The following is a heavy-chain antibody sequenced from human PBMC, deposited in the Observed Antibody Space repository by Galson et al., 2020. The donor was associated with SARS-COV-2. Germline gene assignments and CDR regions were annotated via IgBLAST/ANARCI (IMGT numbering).Heavy chain of an antibody. CDR2: INWNSVTT. V-gene: IGHV3-9*01. J-gene: IGHJ3*02. CDR1: GFTFDDYA. CDR3: AKDARSWICSGSCFYESAFEI. Sequence: GGTLTLSCAASGFTFDDYAMHWVRQAPGKGLEWVTGINWNSVTTRYAASVKGRFTISRYNAKNYLFLQINSMRTEDTAFYYCAKDARSWICSGSCFYESAFEIWGQGTLVTVSS. D-gene: IGHD2-15*01.